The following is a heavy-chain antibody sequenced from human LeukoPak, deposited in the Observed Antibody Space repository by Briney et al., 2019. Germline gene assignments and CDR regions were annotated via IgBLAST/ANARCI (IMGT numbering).Heavy chain of an antibody. CDR3: ARVCGTYPCYYGMDV. D-gene: IGHD1-26*01. CDR2: ISGSGGST. V-gene: IGHV3-23*01. J-gene: IGHJ6*02. CDR1: GFTFSSYA. Sequence: GGSLRLSCAASGFTFSSYAMSWVRQAPGKGLEWVSAISGSGGSTYYADSVKGRFTISRDNSKNTVYLQMNSLRVDDTAIYYCARVCGTYPCYYGMDVWGQGATVTVS.